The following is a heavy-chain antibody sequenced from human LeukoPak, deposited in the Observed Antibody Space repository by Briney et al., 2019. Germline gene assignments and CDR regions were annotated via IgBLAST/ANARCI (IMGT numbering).Heavy chain of an antibody. Sequence: SETLSLTCAVSGGSISSFYWTWVRQPPGKGLEFIGQIHYSGSTDYNPSLKSRITMSVDTSKNQFFLSLNSVTAADTAVYYCAKFGLYYNMDVWGQGTMVTVSS. J-gene: IGHJ6*02. D-gene: IGHD3-16*01. V-gene: IGHV4-59*03. CDR3: AKFGLYYNMDV. CDR1: GGSISSFY. CDR2: IHYSGST.